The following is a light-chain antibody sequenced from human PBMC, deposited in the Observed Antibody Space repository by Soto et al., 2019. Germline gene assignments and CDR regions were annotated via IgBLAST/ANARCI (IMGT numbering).Light chain of an antibody. Sequence: EVVLTQSPGTLSLSPGERATLSCRASQSVGSTYLAWYQQKPGQAPRLLIYGASSRATGIPDRFSGSGSGTAFTLTISRLEPEDFAVYYCQQYGRSPKTFGPGTKVDFK. CDR1: QSVGSTY. CDR3: QQYGRSPKT. V-gene: IGKV3-20*01. J-gene: IGKJ3*01. CDR2: GAS.